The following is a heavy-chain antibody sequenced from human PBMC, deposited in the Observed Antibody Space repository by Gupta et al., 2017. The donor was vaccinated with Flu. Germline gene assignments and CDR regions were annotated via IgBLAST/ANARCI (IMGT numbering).Heavy chain of an antibody. Sequence: QVQLQESGPGLVKPSETLSLTCTVSGGSISSYYWSWIRQPPGKGLEWIGYIYYSGSTNSNPSLKSRVTISVDTSKNQFSLKLSSVTAADTAVYYCASSGIAVAANWFDPWGQGTLVTVSS. CDR2: IYYSGST. J-gene: IGHJ5*02. D-gene: IGHD6-19*01. V-gene: IGHV4-59*01. CDR3: ASSGIAVAANWFDP. CDR1: GGSISSYY.